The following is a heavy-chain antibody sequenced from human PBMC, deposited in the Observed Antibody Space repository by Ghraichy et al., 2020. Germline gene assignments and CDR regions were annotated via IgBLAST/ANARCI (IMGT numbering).Heavy chain of an antibody. Sequence: GGSLRLSCAASGFTFSSYGMHWVRQAPGKGLEWVAFIRYDGSNKYYADSVKGRFTISRDNSKNTLYLQMNSLRAEDTAVYYCATPVKGGYDTAYYFDYWGQGTLVTVSS. CDR3: ATPVKGGYDTAYYFDY. J-gene: IGHJ4*02. D-gene: IGHD5-12*01. V-gene: IGHV3-30*02. CDR1: GFTFSSYG. CDR2: IRYDGSNK.